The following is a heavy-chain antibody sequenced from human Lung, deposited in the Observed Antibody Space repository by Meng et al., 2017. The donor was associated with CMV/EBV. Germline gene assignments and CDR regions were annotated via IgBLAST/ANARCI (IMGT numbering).Heavy chain of an antibody. J-gene: IGHJ4*03. V-gene: IGHV3-20*04. D-gene: IGHD6-6*01. CDR3: ARGRGAARPGYFDY. CDR1: GFTFDDYG. Sequence: GEXXRLSCAASGFTFDDYGMSWVRQAPGKGLEWVSGINWNGGSTGYADSVKGRFTISRDNAKNSLYLQMNSLRAEDTALYYCARGRGAARPGYFDYWGQGTLVTVSS. CDR2: INWNGGST.